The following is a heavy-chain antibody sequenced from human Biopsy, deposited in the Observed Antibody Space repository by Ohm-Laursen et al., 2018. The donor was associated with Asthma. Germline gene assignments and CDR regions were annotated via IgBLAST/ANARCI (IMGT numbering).Heavy chain of an antibody. V-gene: IGHV3-30*04. CDR2: ISYDGMNK. D-gene: IGHD5-18*01. CDR1: GFTFSSYA. J-gene: IGHJ4*02. Sequence: SLRLSCAASGFTFSSYAMHWVRQAPGKGLQWVAGISYDGMNKYYGDSVRGRFTISRDNSENTLYLQMNSLRGEDTAVYYCARDRHGVDSVMGPGDYWGQGTLVSVSS. CDR3: ARDRHGVDSVMGPGDY.